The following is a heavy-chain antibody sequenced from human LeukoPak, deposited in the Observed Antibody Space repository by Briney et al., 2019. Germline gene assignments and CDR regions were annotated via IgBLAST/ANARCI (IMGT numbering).Heavy chain of an antibody. J-gene: IGHJ6*02. Sequence: ASVKVSCKASGYTFTGYYMHWVRRAPGQGLEWMGWINPNSGGTNYAQKFQGRVTMTRDTSISTAYMELSRLRSDDTAVYYCARNSYCSSTSCYSDYYGMDVWGQGTTVTVSS. D-gene: IGHD2-2*02. CDR1: GYTFTGYY. CDR3: ARNSYCSSTSCYSDYYGMDV. V-gene: IGHV1-2*02. CDR2: INPNSGGT.